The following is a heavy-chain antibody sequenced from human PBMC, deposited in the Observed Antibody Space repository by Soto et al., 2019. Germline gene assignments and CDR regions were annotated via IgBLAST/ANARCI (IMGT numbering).Heavy chain of an antibody. J-gene: IGHJ6*02. CDR1: GFTLPTYA. CDR2: MNGAATST. V-gene: IGHV3-23*05. Sequence: GGSLRLSCAASGFTLPTYAMTWVRQPPGKGLEWVSSMNGAATSTSYADSVKGRFTTSRDTSRNTLYLDMRILRPEDTAVYYCARGGADHYNYGLDVWGQGTTVTVSS. CDR3: ARGGADHYNYGLDV. D-gene: IGHD3-10*01.